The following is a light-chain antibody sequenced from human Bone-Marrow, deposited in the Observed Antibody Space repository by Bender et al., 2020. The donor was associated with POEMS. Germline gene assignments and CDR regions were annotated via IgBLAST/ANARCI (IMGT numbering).Light chain of an antibody. CDR1: TSDIGGYNY. Sequence: QSALTQPASVSQSPGQSITISCTGTTSDIGGYNYVSWYQHHPGKAPQLIIYDVSHRPSGVSSRFSGSKSGNTASLTISALQADDGADYYCCSYTTTTTLVFGGGTRLPVL. CDR2: DVS. J-gene: IGLJ2*01. CDR3: CSYTTTTTLV. V-gene: IGLV2-14*03.